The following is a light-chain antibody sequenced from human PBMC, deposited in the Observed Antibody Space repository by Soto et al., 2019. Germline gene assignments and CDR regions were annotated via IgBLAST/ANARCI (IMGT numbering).Light chain of an antibody. CDR2: DAS. J-gene: IGKJ3*01. CDR1: QDISNF. Sequence: DIQMTQSPSSLSASVGDSVTITCQASQDISNFLNWYQQTPGKAPKLLIYDASNLQTGVPSKFSGSGSGTNFTFTISSLQPQDIATYLCQQYFILPLTFGPGTKVDIK. V-gene: IGKV1-33*01. CDR3: QQYFILPLT.